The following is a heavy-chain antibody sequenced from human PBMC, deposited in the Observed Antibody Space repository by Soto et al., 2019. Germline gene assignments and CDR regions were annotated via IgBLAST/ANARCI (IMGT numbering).Heavy chain of an antibody. CDR1: GYTFTSYY. CDR3: ARDRSSSGSILGGARFPAAAFDI. D-gene: IGHD6-19*01. Sequence: ASVKVSCKASGYTFTSYYMHWARQAPGQGLEWMGIINPSGGSTSYAQKFQGRVTMTRDTSTSTVYMELSSLRSEDTAVYYCARDRSSSGSILGGARFPAAAFDIWAQGTMVTVSS. CDR2: INPSGGST. J-gene: IGHJ3*02. V-gene: IGHV1-46*03.